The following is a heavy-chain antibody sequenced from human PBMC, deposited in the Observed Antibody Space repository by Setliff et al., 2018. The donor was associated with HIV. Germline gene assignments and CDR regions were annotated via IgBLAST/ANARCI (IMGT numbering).Heavy chain of an antibody. CDR1: GGTFSSYA. D-gene: IGHD6-13*01. CDR2: IIPIFGTA. CDR3: AKDFFRWAAAGPNYFDS. Sequence: ASVKVSCKASGGTFSSYAISWVRQAPGQGLEWMGGIIPIFGTANYAQKFQGRVTITADESTSTGYMEVNSLRPEDTAVYYCAKDFFRWAAAGPNYFDSWGQGTLVTVSS. J-gene: IGHJ4*02. V-gene: IGHV1-69*13.